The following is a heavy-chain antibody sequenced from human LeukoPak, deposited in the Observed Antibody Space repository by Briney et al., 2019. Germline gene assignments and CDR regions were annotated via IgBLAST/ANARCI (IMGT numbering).Heavy chain of an antibody. V-gene: IGHV4-39*01. CDR3: ARARSSGYYPY. D-gene: IGHD3-22*01. CDR1: GGPISSSSYY. J-gene: IGHJ4*02. CDR2: IYYSGST. Sequence: SETLSLTCTVSGGPISSSSYYWGWIRQPPGKGLEWIGSIYYSGSTYYNPSLKSRVTISVDTSKNQFSLKLSSVTAADTAVYYCARARSSGYYPYWGQGTLVTVSS.